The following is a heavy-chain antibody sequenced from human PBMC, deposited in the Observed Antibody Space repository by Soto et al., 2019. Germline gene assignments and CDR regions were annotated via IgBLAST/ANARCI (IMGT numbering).Heavy chain of an antibody. CDR3: ARHKSHRQKYYYYYMDV. CDR1: GYSFTSYW. J-gene: IGHJ6*03. Sequence: PGESLKISCKGSGYSFTSYWIGWVRQMPGKGLEWMGIIYPGDSDTRYSPSFQGQVTISADKSISTAYLQWSSLKASDTAMYYCARHKSHRQKYYYYYMDVWGKGTTVTVSS. V-gene: IGHV5-51*01. CDR2: IYPGDSDT.